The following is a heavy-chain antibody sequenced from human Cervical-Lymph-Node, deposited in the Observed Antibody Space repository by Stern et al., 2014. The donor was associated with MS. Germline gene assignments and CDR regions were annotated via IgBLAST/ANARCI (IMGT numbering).Heavy chain of an antibody. D-gene: IGHD4-17*01. Sequence: MQLVESGAEVKKPGASVKGSCKASGYTFTNYYMHWVRQTPGQGLEWMGIINPSGGSPNYAQKFQGRVTVTRDTSTSTVYMELSSLRSEDTAVYYCARGLRDYGDYEGYYLDYWGQGALVTVSS. J-gene: IGHJ4*02. V-gene: IGHV1-46*01. CDR1: GYTFTNYY. CDR3: ARGLRDYGDYEGYYLDY. CDR2: INPSGGSP.